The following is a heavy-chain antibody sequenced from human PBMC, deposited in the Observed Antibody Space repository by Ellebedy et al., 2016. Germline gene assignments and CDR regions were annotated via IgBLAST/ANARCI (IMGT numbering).Heavy chain of an antibody. J-gene: IGHJ5*02. D-gene: IGHD3-16*01. Sequence: GESLKISCAASGSTFSGYTMNWVRQAPGKGLEWVSSISSSGSNIFYADSVKGRFTISRDNAKNSLFLQMNSLRVEDTAVYYCARGVGGTSLNWFDPWGQGTLVIVSS. CDR2: ISSSGSNI. CDR3: ARGVGGTSLNWFDP. CDR1: GSTFSGYT. V-gene: IGHV3-21*01.